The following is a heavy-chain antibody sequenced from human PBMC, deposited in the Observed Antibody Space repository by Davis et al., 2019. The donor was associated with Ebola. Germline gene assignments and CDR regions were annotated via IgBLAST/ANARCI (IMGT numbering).Heavy chain of an antibody. CDR1: GFTFSSYD. V-gene: IGHV3-13*01. D-gene: IGHD1-26*01. Sequence: GGSLRLSCAASGFTFSSYDMHWVRQATGKGLEWVSAIGTAGDTYYPGSVKDRFTISRENAKNSLYLQMNSLRAGDTAVYYCARARIGGSYFDYWGQGTLVTVSS. CDR3: ARARIGGSYFDY. CDR2: IGTAGDT. J-gene: IGHJ4*02.